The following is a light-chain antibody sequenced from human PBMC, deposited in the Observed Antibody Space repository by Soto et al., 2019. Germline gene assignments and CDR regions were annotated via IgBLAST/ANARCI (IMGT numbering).Light chain of an antibody. CDR2: DAS. J-gene: IGKJ2*01. CDR3: QQYHSYSYT. Sequence: DIQMTQSPSTLSASVGDRVTITCRASQSISGFLAWYQQKPGKAPKLLIYDASSLESGVPSRFSGSGSGTEFTLTISILQPDDFATYHCQQYHSYSYTFGQGTKLEIK. CDR1: QSISGF. V-gene: IGKV1-5*01.